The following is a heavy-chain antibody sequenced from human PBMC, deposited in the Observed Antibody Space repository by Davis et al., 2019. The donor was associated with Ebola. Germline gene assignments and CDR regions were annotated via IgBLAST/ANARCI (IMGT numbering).Heavy chain of an antibody. CDR1: GGSISSYY. J-gene: IGHJ4*02. CDR2: IYTSGST. V-gene: IGHV4-4*07. D-gene: IGHD3-10*01. CDR3: ARDLDSYGSGSSLGY. Sequence: SETLSLTCTVSGGSISSYYWSWIRQPAGKGLEWIGRIYTSGSTNYNPSLKSRVTMSVDTSKNQFSLTLKSVTAADTAVYYCARDLDSYGSGSSLGYWGQGTLVTVSS.